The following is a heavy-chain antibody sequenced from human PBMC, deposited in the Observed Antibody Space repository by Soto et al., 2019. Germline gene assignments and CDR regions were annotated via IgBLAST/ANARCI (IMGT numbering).Heavy chain of an antibody. CDR3: ARHRGNYDILTGYAFDI. V-gene: IGHV5-10-1*01. CDR2: IDLSDSYT. D-gene: IGHD3-9*01. Sequence: GESLKISCKGSGYSFTSYWISWVRQMPGKGLEWMGRIDLSDSYTNYSPSFQGHATISADKSISTAYLQWSSLKASDTAMYYCARHRGNYDILTGYAFDIWGQGTMVTVSS. CDR1: GYSFTSYW. J-gene: IGHJ3*02.